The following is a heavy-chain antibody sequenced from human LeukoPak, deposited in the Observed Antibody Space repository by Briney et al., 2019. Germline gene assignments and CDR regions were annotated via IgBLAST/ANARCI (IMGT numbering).Heavy chain of an antibody. J-gene: IGHJ4*02. V-gene: IGHV3-74*01. CDR2: NNPDGTDT. D-gene: IGHD3-9*01. CDR3: ARDYDTFDF. Sequence: GGSLRLSCAASGFSFRTHWMHWVRQAPGKGLVWVSRNNPDGTDTTYADSMKGRFTISRDNAKNTLYLQMSSLKAEDTAVYYCARDYDTFDFRGQGTLVTVSS. CDR1: GFSFRTHW.